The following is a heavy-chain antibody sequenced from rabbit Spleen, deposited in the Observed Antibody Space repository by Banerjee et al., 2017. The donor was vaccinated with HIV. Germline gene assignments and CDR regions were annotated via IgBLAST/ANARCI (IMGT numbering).Heavy chain of an antibody. Sequence: QSLEESGGDLVKPGASLTLTCTASGVSFSMSSYMCWVRQAPGKGLEWIACIDAGSSGSTYYASWAKGRFTISKTSSTTVTLQMTSLTAADTATYFCARDTSSSFSSYGMDLWGPGTLVTVS. CDR1: GVSFSMSSY. CDR3: ARDTSSSFSSYGMDL. D-gene: IGHD1-1*01. J-gene: IGHJ6*01. CDR2: IDAGSSGST. V-gene: IGHV1S40*01.